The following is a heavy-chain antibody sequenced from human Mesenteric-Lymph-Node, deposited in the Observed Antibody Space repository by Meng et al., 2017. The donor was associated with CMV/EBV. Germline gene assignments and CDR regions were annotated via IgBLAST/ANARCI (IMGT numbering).Heavy chain of an antibody. Sequence: ASVKVSCKASGYTFTTYYIHWVRQAPGQGLEWMGILNPSTGGTSYPQKFQGRVTMTRDTSTSTVYMELDSLRSEDTAVYYCARDTSTVTQPEHFYHYGLDVWGQGTTVTVSS. V-gene: IGHV1-46*01. CDR2: LNPSTGGT. D-gene: IGHD4-17*01. CDR3: ARDTSTVTQPEHFYHYGLDV. CDR1: GYTFTTYY. J-gene: IGHJ6*02.